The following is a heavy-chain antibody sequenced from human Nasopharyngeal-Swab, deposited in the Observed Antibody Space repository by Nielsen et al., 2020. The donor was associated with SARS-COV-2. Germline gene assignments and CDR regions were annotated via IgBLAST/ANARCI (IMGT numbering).Heavy chain of an antibody. D-gene: IGHD2-8*01. Sequence: SETLSLTCTVSGGSISSGSYYWSWLRQHAGQGLEWIGRIYTSGSTNYNPSLKSRVTISVDTSKNQFSLKLSSVTAADTAVYYCARGVGFCTNGVCYNKDYYYYYYMDVWGKGTTVTVSS. CDR1: GGSISSGSYY. V-gene: IGHV4-61*02. J-gene: IGHJ6*03. CDR2: IYTSGST. CDR3: ARGVGFCTNGVCYNKDYYYYYYMDV.